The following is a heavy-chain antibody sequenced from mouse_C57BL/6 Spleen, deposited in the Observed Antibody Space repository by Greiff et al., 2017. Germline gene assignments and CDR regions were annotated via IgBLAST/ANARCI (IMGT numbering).Heavy chain of an antibody. CDR2: INPSSGYT. CDR3: ARSFYSNSLMDY. V-gene: IGHV1S26*01. D-gene: IGHD2-5*01. CDR1: GYTFTSYT. J-gene: IGHJ4*01. Sequence: QVQLQQSGPELVKPGASVKISCKASGYTFTSYTMHWVKQRPGQGLEWIGYINPSSGYTKYNQKFKDKATLTADKSSSTAYMQLSSLTSEDSAVYYCARSFYSNSLMDYWGQGTSVTVSS.